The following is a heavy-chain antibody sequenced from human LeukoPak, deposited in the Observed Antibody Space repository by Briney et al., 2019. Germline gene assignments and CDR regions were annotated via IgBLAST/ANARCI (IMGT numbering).Heavy chain of an antibody. V-gene: IGHV4-59*01. CDR1: GGSISSYY. J-gene: IGHJ3*02. D-gene: IGHD2-2*02. CDR2: IYYSGST. CDR3: AREFDISSCSSTSCYRSNAFDI. Sequence: SETLSLTCTVSGGSISSYYWSWIRQPPGKGLEWIGYIYYSGSTNYNPSLKGRVTISVDTSKNQFSLKLSSVTAADTAVYYCAREFDISSCSSTSCYRSNAFDIWGQGTMDTVSS.